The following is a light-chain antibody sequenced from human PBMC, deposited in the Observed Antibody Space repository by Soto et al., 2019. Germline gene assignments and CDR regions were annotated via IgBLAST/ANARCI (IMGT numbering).Light chain of an antibody. CDR2: DAS. Sequence: IQVTLSPATLSANVEDRVTITCRASQSISSWLAWYQQKPGKAPKLLIYDASSLESGVPSRFSGSGSGTEFTLTITCLQPDDFATYYCPEYTSHPWRSGHGTKVDIK. CDR1: QSISSW. V-gene: IGKV1-5*01. J-gene: IGKJ1*01. CDR3: PEYTSHPWR.